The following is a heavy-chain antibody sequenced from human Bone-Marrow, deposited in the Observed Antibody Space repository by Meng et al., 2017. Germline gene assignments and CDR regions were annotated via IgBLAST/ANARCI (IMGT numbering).Heavy chain of an antibody. CDR1: GGSISSSSYY. CDR3: ARGPTTMAHDFDY. D-gene: IGHD4-11*01. J-gene: IGHJ4*02. CDR2: IYYSGST. Sequence: SETLSLTCTVSGGSISSSSYYWGWIRQPPGKGLEWIGSIYYSGSTYYNPSLKSRVTISVDTSKNQFSLKLSSVTAADTAVYYCARGPTTMAHDFDYWGQGTLVTVSS. V-gene: IGHV4-39*07.